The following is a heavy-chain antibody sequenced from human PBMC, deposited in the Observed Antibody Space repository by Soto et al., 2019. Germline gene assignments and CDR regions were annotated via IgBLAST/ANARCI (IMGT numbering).Heavy chain of an antibody. CDR3: ARDGGATTDDGFDI. J-gene: IGHJ3*02. V-gene: IGHV3-30-3*01. D-gene: IGHD1-26*01. Sequence: QVQLVESGGGVVQPGRSLRLSCAASGFTFSSYTMHWVRQAPGKGLEWVAVISYDGSNKYYADSVKGRFTISRDNYKNTLYLQMNSLRAEDTDVYYCARDGGATTDDGFDIWGQGTMVTVSS. CDR2: ISYDGSNK. CDR1: GFTFSSYT.